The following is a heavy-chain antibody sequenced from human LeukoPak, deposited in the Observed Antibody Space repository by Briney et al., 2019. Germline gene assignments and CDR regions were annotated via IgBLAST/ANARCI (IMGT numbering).Heavy chain of an antibody. CDR2: ISYDGSNK. CDR3: ARDMGYCSSTSCYFFDY. Sequence: PGGSLRLSCAASGFTFSSYAMHWVRQAPGKGLEWVAVISYDGSNKYYADSVKGRFTISRDNSKNTLYLQMNSLRAEDTAVYYCARDMGYCSSTSCYFFDYWGQGTLVTVSS. J-gene: IGHJ4*02. CDR1: GFTFSSYA. V-gene: IGHV3-30-3*01. D-gene: IGHD2-2*01.